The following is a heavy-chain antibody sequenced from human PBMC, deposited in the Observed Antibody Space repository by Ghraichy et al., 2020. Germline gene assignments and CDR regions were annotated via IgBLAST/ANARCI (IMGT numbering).Heavy chain of an antibody. V-gene: IGHV3-48*02. CDR2: IGGGGDTI. CDR3: ATAGGGGRSDWFHY. J-gene: IGHJ4*02. CDR1: GFTFSSYA. Sequence: GGFLRLSCAASGFTFSSYAMNWVRQAPGKGLEWLSYIGGGGDTIFYAESVRGRFTISRDNAKSSLYLQMNSLRDEDTALYYCATAGGGGRSDWFHYWGQGTLVTVSS. D-gene: IGHD2-21*02.